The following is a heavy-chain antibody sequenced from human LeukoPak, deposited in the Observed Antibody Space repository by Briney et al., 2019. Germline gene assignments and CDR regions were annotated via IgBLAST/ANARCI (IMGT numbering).Heavy chain of an antibody. CDR2: IIPIFGTA. CDR1: GGTFSSYA. Sequence: SVKVSCKASGGTFSSYAISWVRQAPGQGLEWMGGIIPIFGTANYAQKFQGRVTITADESTSTAYMELSSLRSEDTAVYYCASAITGYSSGWYATYWGQGTLVTVSS. D-gene: IGHD6-19*01. CDR3: ASAITGYSSGWYATY. J-gene: IGHJ4*02. V-gene: IGHV1-69*13.